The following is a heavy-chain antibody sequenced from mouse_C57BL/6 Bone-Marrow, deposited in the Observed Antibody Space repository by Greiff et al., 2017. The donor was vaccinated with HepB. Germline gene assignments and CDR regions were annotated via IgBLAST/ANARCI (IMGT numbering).Heavy chain of an antibody. CDR1: GFNIKDDY. V-gene: IGHV14-4*01. J-gene: IGHJ4*01. CDR2: IVPENGDT. D-gene: IGHD1-1*01. CDR3: TMDYGSSYDAMDY. Sequence: EVQLQQSGAELVRPGASVKLSCTASGFNIKDDYMHWVKQRPEQGLEWIGWIVPENGDTEYASKFQGKATITADTSSNTAYLQLSSLTSEDTAVYYCTMDYGSSYDAMDYWGQGTSVTVSA.